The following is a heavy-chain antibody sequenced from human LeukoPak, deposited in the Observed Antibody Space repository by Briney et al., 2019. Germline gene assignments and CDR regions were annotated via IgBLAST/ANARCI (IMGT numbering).Heavy chain of an antibody. V-gene: IGHV3-21*01. D-gene: IGHD4-17*01. CDR2: ISSSSSYI. CDR3: ARGDGDYEGSPYYFDY. J-gene: IGHJ4*02. Sequence: GGSLRLSCAASGFTFSSYSMNWVRQAPGKGLEWVSSISSSSSYIYYADSVKGRFTISRDNAKNSLYLQMNSLRAEDTAVYYCARGDGDYEGSPYYFDYWGQGTLVTVSS. CDR1: GFTFSSYS.